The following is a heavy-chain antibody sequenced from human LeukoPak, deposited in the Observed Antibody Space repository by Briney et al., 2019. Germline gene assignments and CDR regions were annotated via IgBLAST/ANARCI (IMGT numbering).Heavy chain of an antibody. CDR1: DFTFSLYT. D-gene: IGHD3-9*01. CDR3: IPNDKYDNYG. V-gene: IGHV3-21*01. J-gene: IGHJ4*02. CDR2: TRSSRTYI. Sequence: GVSLRLSCAASDFTFSLYTMNWVRQAPGKGLEWVSSTRSSRTYIYYADSVKGRFTISRDNAKNSLYLQMNSLRAEDTAVYYCIPNDKYDNYGGGQGTLVSAST.